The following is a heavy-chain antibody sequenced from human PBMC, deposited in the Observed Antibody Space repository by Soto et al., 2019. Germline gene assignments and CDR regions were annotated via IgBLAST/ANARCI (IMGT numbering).Heavy chain of an antibody. CDR1: GGSISSGGYY. CDR3: AREDHAIGWFDP. Sequence: SETLSLTCTVSGGSISSGGYYWNWIRQHPGKGLEWIGYIYYIGSTYYNPSLKSRVTISLDTSKNQFSLKLSSVTAADTAVYYCAREDHAIGWFDPWGQGTLVTVSS. J-gene: IGHJ5*02. CDR2: IYYIGST. V-gene: IGHV4-31*03. D-gene: IGHD3-16*01.